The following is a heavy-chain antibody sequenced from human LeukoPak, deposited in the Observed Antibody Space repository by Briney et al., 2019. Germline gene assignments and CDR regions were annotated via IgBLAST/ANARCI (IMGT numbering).Heavy chain of an antibody. CDR1: GFTFSDYY. V-gene: IGHV3-11*04. D-gene: IGHD3-22*01. CDR3: ARDSSYYDSSGYFDY. CDR2: ISSSGSTI. Sequence: GGSLRLSCAASGFTFSDYYMSWIRQAPGKGLEWVSYISSSGSTIYYADSVKGRFTISRDNAQNSLYLQMNSLRAEDTAVYYCARDSSYYDSSGYFDYWGQGTLVTVSS. J-gene: IGHJ4*02.